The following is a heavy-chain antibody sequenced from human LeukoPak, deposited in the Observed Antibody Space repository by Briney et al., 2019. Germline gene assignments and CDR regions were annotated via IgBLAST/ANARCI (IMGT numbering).Heavy chain of an antibody. CDR2: IQSKTDGGTT. CDR3: TTWDGLN. D-gene: IGHD1-26*01. V-gene: IGHV3-15*01. CDR1: GFIFSSYE. Sequence: GGSLRLSCAASGFIFSSYEMNWVRQAPGKGLEWVGHIQSKTDGGTTDFAAPVKGRFIISRDDSKNTLYLQMNSLKTEDTAVYYCTTWDGLNWGQGTMVTVSS. J-gene: IGHJ3*01.